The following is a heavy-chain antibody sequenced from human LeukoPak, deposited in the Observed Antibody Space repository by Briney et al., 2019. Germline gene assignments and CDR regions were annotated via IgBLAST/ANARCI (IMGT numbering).Heavy chain of an antibody. J-gene: IGHJ4*02. CDR1: GYTFTGYY. V-gene: IGHV1-69*13. Sequence: SVKVSCKASGYTFTGYYMHWVRQAPGQGLEWMGGIIPIFGTANYAQKFQGRVTITADESTSTAYMELSSLRSEDTAVYYCARDVYSGSYSFDYWGQGTLVTVSS. CDR2: IIPIFGTA. D-gene: IGHD1-26*01. CDR3: ARDVYSGSYSFDY.